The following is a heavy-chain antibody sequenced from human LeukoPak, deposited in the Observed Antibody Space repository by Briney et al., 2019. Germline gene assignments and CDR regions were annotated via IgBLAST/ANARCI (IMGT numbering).Heavy chain of an antibody. CDR3: ARDQGITIFGVVAGGFDH. CDR1: GGTFSSYA. J-gene: IGHJ4*02. CDR2: IIPIFGTA. V-gene: IGHV1-69*05. D-gene: IGHD3-3*01. Sequence: ASVKVSCKASGGTFSSYAISWVRQAPGQGLEWMGGIIPIFGTANYAQKFQGRVTITTDESTSTAYMELSSLRSEDTAVYYCARDQGITIFGVVAGGFDHWGQGTLVTVSS.